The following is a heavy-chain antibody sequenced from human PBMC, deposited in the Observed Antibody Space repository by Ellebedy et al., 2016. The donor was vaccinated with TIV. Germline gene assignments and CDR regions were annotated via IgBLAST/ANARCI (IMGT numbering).Heavy chain of an antibody. CDR1: GIIVNDYF. V-gene: IGHV3-66*01. D-gene: IGHD2-21*01. CDR2: LYPDAKT. CDR3: ARDPGGGGDFGDNWFDP. Sequence: GESLKISCEASGIIVNDYFMNWVRQAPGKGLEWVSVLYPDAKTNYTDSVNGRFIVSRDSSKNTLYLQMNGLTAEDTAVYYCARDPGGGGDFGDNWFDPWGQGTLVTVS. J-gene: IGHJ5*02.